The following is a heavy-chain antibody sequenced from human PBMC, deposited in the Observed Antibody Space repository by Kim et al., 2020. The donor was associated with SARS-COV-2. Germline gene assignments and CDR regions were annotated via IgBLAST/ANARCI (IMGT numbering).Heavy chain of an antibody. CDR3: ARGSLYQIAAAFVY. D-gene: IGHD6-13*01. V-gene: IGHV3-30*01. Sequence: ADSVKCRITISRDNSKNTLYLQMNSLRAEDTVVYYGARGSLYQIAAAFVYWGQGTLVTVSS. J-gene: IGHJ4*02.